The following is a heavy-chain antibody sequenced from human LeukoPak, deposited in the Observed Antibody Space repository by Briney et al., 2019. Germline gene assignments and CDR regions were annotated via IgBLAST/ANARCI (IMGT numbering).Heavy chain of an antibody. J-gene: IGHJ4*02. Sequence: SETLSLTCAVYGGSFSGYYWSWIRQPPGKGLEWIGEINHSGSTNYNPSLKSRVTISVDTSKNQFSLKLSSVTAADTAVYYCARGRGRVVTAIPGFDYWGQGTLVTVSS. CDR2: INHSGST. V-gene: IGHV4-34*01. CDR3: ARGRGRVVTAIPGFDY. D-gene: IGHD2-21*02. CDR1: GGSFSGYY.